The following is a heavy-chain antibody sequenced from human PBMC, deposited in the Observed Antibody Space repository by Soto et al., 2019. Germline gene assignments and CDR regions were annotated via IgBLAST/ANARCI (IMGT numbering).Heavy chain of an antibody. CDR2: IYYSGST. J-gene: IGHJ6*02. D-gene: IGHD5-18*01. CDR1: GGSISSSSYY. CDR3: ARHGIVDTAMANYGMDV. Sequence: SETLSLTCTVSGGSISSSSYYWGRIRQPPGKGLEWIGSIYYSGSTYYNPSLKSRVTISVDTSKNQFSLKLSSVTAADTAVYYCARHGIVDTAMANYGMDVWGQGTTVTVSS. V-gene: IGHV4-39*01.